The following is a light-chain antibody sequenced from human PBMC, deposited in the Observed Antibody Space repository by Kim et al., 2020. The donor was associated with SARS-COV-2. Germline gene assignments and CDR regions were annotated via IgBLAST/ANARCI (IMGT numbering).Light chain of an antibody. V-gene: IGKV3-15*01. CDR3: QQYNNWPPYT. Sequence: EIVMTQSPATLSVSPRERATLSCRASQSVSSKLAWYQQKPGQAPRLLIYGASTRATGIPARFSGSGSGTEFTLTISSLQSEDFAVYYCQQYNNWPPYTFGQGTKLEIK. J-gene: IGKJ2*01. CDR1: QSVSSK. CDR2: GAS.